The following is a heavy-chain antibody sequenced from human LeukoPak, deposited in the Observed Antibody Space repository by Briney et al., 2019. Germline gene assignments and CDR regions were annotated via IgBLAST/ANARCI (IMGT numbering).Heavy chain of an antibody. CDR3: ARGGSGSYLDY. Sequence: SQTLSLTCAVSGGSISSGGYSWSWIRQPPGKGLEWIGCIYHSGSTYYNPSLKSRVTISVDRSKNQFSLKLSSVTAADTAVYYCARGGSGSYLDYWGQGTLVTVSS. CDR2: IYHSGST. V-gene: IGHV4-30-2*01. D-gene: IGHD3-10*01. CDR1: GGSISSGGYS. J-gene: IGHJ4*02.